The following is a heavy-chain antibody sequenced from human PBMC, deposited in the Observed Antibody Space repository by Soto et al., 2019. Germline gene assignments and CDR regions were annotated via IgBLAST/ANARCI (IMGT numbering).Heavy chain of an antibody. CDR3: AKGRGGSGSLTPRVDF. J-gene: IGHJ4*02. CDR2: ISGGGDTT. Sequence: EVQLLGSGGGLVQPWGSLSVSWAASGFTFNNYAMTWVRQAPGKGLEWVSAISGGGDTTSYADSVKGRFTVSRDGSKNTLYLQMSSLRAEDTALYYCAKGRGGSGSLTPRVDFWGQGTLVTVSS. D-gene: IGHD3-10*01. CDR1: GFTFNNYA. V-gene: IGHV3-23*01.